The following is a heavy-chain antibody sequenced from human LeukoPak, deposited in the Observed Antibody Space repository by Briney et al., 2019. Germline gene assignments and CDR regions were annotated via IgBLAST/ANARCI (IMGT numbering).Heavy chain of an antibody. CDR1: GFTFSSYG. V-gene: IGHV3-33*01. CDR2: IWYDGSNK. D-gene: IGHD1-7*01. CDR3: ARDDLRGLELRLPDY. J-gene: IGHJ4*02. Sequence: PGGSLRLSCAASGFTFSSYGMHWVRQAPGKGLEWVAVIWYDGSNKYYADSVKGRFTISRDNSKNTQYLQMNSLRAEDTAVYYCARDDLRGLELRLPDYWGQGTLVTVSS.